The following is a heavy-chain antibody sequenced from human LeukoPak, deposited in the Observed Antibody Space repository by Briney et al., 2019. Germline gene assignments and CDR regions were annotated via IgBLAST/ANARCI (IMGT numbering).Heavy chain of an antibody. Sequence: PGGSLRLSCAASGFTFSSYWMSWVRQAPGKGLEWVANIKQDGSEEVYVDSVKGRFTISRDNAKNSLFRQMNTLRAEDTAVYYCARDPYSSTWSYGMDVWGQGTTVTVSS. J-gene: IGHJ6*02. V-gene: IGHV3-7*05. CDR2: IKQDGSEE. CDR3: ARDPYSSTWSYGMDV. D-gene: IGHD6-6*01. CDR1: GFTFSSYW.